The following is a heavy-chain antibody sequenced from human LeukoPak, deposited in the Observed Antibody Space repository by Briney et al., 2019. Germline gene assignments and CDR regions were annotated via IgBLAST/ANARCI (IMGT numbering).Heavy chain of an antibody. Sequence: ASVKVSCKASGYTFTDHYLHWVRQAPGQGLEWMGWINPNSGGTDSAQKFQGRVTMTRDTSITTAYMELTSLKSDDTAVYYCAREASLPVTYDSWGQGTLVTVSS. CDR3: AREASLPVTYDS. V-gene: IGHV1-2*02. CDR1: GYTFTDHY. J-gene: IGHJ4*02. D-gene: IGHD4-17*01. CDR2: INPNSGGT.